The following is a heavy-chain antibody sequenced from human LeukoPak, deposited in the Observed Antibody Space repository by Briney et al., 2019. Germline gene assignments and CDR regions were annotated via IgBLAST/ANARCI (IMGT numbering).Heavy chain of an antibody. D-gene: IGHD3-22*01. V-gene: IGHV1-69*13. Sequence: ASVKVSCKASGGTFSSYAISWVRQAPGQGLEWMGGIIPIFGAANYAQKFQGRVTITADESTSTAYMELSSLRSEDTAVYYCARHYYDSSGYPSEWGEGTLVTVSS. CDR3: ARHYYDSSGYPSE. CDR2: IIPIFGAA. J-gene: IGHJ4*02. CDR1: GGTFSSYA.